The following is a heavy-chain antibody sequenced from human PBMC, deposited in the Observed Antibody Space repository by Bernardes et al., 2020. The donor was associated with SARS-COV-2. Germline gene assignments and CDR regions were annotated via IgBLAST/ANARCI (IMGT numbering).Heavy chain of an antibody. CDR3: ARDWVVTATPFDY. V-gene: IGHV3-21*01. J-gene: IGHJ4*02. CDR2: ISSSSSYI. D-gene: IGHD2-21*02. CDR1: GFIFNNYA. Sequence: GGSLRLSCAASGFIFNNYAMGWVRQPPGKGLEWVSSISSSSSYIYYADSVKGRFTISRDNAKNSLYLQMNSLRAEDTAVYYCARDWVVTATPFDYWGQGTLVTVSS.